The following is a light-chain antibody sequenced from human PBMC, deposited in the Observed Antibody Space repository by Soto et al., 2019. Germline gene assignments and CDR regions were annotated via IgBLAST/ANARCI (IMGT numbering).Light chain of an antibody. CDR1: QGISSY. CDR3: QQYYSYPPT. CDR2: AAS. Sequence: AIRMTQSPSSFSASTGDRVTITCRASQGISSYLAWYQQKPGKAPKLLIYAASTLQSGVPSRFSGSGSGTYFTLTISCLQAEDFANYYCQQYYSYPPTFGQGTKLEIK. J-gene: IGKJ2*01. V-gene: IGKV1-8*01.